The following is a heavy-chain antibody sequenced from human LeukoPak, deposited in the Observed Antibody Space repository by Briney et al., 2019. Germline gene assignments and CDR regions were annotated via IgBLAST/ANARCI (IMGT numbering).Heavy chain of an antibody. Sequence: KPSETLSLTCAVYGGSFSGYYWSWIRQPPGKGLEWIGEINHSGSTNYNPSLKSRVTISVDTSKNQFSLKLSSVTAADTAVYCCASSEPRLLWFGELSPVRYWGQGTLVTVSS. CDR1: GGSFSGYY. CDR2: INHSGST. CDR3: ASSEPRLLWFGELSPVRY. D-gene: IGHD3-10*01. V-gene: IGHV4-34*01. J-gene: IGHJ4*02.